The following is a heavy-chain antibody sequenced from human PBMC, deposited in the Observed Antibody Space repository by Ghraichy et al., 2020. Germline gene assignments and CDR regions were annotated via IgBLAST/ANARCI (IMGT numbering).Heavy chain of an antibody. D-gene: IGHD3-10*01. J-gene: IGHJ4*02. V-gene: IGHV3-30*02. Sequence: GGSLRLSCAASGFTFSSYGMHWVRQAPGKGLEWVAFIRYDGSNKYYADSVKGRFTISRDNSKNTLYLQMNSLRAEDTAVYYCAKDLEGFSDYYGSGSYNDYWGQGTLVTVSS. CDR1: GFTFSSYG. CDR3: AKDLEGFSDYYGSGSYNDY. CDR2: IRYDGSNK.